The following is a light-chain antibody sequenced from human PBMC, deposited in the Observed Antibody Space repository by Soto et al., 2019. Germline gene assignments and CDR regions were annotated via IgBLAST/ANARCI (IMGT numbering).Light chain of an antibody. CDR3: QQYKTYFT. J-gene: IGKJ3*01. CDR1: QSISSW. V-gene: IGKV1-5*01. CDR2: DAS. Sequence: DIQMSQSPSTLSASVGDRVTITFRASQSISSWLAWYQQKPGKAPKLLIYDASSLESGVPSRFSGSGSGTDFTLSISNLRPDDFATYYCQQYKTYFTFGPGTKVDIK.